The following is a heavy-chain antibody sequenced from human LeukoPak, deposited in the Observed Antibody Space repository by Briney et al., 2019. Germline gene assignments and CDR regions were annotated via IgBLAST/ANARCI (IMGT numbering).Heavy chain of an antibody. CDR2: IYYSGTI. V-gene: IGHV4-59*11. CDR1: GGSISGHY. D-gene: IGHD1-7*01. CDR3: AKSKSLGLQYFDN. J-gene: IGHJ4*02. Sequence: SETLSLTCTVSGGSISGHYWNWIRQSPEKGLEWIGYIYYSGTINYNPSLKARVTMSIDTSKNQFSLKLSSVTAADTAIYYCAKSKSLGLQYFDNWGQGTLATVSS.